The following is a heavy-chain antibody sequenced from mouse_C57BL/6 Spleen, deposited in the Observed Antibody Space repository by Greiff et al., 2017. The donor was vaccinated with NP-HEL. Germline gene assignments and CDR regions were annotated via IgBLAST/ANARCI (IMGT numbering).Heavy chain of an antibody. D-gene: IGHD4-1*01. CDR3: ARSGSYAMDY. CDR1: GYSFTSYY. J-gene: IGHJ4*01. V-gene: IGHV1-66*01. CDR2: IYPGSGNT. Sequence: VKVVESGPELVKPGASVKISCKASGYSFTSYYIHWVKQRPGQGLEWIGWIYPGSGNTKYNEKFKGKATLTADTSSSTAYMQLSSLTSEDSAVYYCARSGSYAMDYWGQGTSVTVSS.